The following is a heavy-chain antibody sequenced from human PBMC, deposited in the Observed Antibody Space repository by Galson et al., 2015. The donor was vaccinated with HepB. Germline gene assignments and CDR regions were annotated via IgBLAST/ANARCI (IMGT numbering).Heavy chain of an antibody. V-gene: IGHV1-69*10. Sequence: SVKVSCKASGDSFSIYAMSWVRQAPGQGLEWMGGISPILGIPNYAQKFQDRVTITADKSTGTAFMELSSLRSEDTAVYCCARADDFWSGYRDAGTSRWFDSWGQGTLVIVSS. CDR1: GDSFSIYA. CDR3: ARADDFWSGYRDAGTSRWFDS. D-gene: IGHD3-3*01. J-gene: IGHJ5*01. CDR2: ISPILGIP.